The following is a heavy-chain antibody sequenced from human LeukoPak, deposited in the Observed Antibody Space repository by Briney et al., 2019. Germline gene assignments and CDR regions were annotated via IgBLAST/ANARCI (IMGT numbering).Heavy chain of an antibody. CDR3: ARVDTVTYFDY. V-gene: IGHV4-30-4*08. J-gene: IGHJ4*02. Sequence: SQTLSLTCTVSGGSISSGGYYWSWIRQPPGKGLEWIGYIYYSGSTYYNPSLKSRVTISVDTSKNQFSLKLSSVTAADTAVYYCARVDTVTYFDYWGQGTLVTVSS. CDR1: GGSISSGGYY. D-gene: IGHD4-17*01. CDR2: IYYSGST.